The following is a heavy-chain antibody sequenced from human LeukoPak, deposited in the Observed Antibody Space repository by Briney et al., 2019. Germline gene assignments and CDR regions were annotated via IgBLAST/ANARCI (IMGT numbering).Heavy chain of an antibody. Sequence: GESLKISCKGSGYSFTSYWIGWVRQMPGKGLEWMGIIYPGDSDTRSSPSFQGQVTISADKSISTAYLQWSSLKASDTAMYYCARIYSIPGDWFDPWGQGTLVTVSS. D-gene: IGHD4-11*01. CDR3: ARIYSIPGDWFDP. CDR2: IYPGDSDT. J-gene: IGHJ5*02. CDR1: GYSFTSYW. V-gene: IGHV5-51*01.